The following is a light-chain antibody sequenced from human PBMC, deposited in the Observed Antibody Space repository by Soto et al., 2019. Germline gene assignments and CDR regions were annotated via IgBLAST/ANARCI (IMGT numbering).Light chain of an antibody. CDR1: SSDVGGYNY. CDR3: SSYTSSITYV. CDR2: EVS. V-gene: IGLV2-14*01. Sequence: QSALTQPASVSGSPGQSITISCTGTSSDVGGYNYVSWYQQHSGKAPKLMIYEVSNRPAGVSHRFSGSKSGNPASLTISGLQAEDEADYYCSSYTSSITYVFGTGTKLTVL. J-gene: IGLJ1*01.